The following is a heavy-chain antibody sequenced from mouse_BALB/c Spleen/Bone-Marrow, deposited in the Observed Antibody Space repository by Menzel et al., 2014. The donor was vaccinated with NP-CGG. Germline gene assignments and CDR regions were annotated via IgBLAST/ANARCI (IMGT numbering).Heavy chain of an antibody. V-gene: IGHV3-8*02. D-gene: IGHD1-1*01. CDR3: ARYYGSTYGYYFDY. CDR1: GDSIXSGY. Sequence: EVKLVESGPSLVKPSQTLSLPCSVTGDSIXSGYWNWIRKFPGNKLEYMGCISYSGSTYHNPSLKSRISITRDTSKNQYYLQLNSVTTEDTATYYCARYYGSTYGYYFDYWGQGTTLTVSS. J-gene: IGHJ2*01. CDR2: ISYSGST.